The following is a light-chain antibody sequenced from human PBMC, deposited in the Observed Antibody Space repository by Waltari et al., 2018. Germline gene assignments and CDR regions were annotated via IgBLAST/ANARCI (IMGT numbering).Light chain of an antibody. CDR2: DVS. CDR3: SSDTSSSTLWV. Sequence: QSALTQPASVSGSPGQSITISCTGTSSDVGGYNYVSWYQQHPGKAPKLMIYDVSNQPSGVANRFSGSKSGNTASLTISGLQAEDEADYYCSSDTSSSTLWVFGVGTKLTVL. V-gene: IGLV2-14*03. J-gene: IGLJ3*02. CDR1: SSDVGGYNY.